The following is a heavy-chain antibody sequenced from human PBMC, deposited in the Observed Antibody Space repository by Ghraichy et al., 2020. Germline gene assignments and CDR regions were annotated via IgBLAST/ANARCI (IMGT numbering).Heavy chain of an antibody. V-gene: IGHV1-2*02. D-gene: IGHD2-21*01. CDR2: INPNSGGT. J-gene: IGHJ6*02. Sequence: ASVKVSCKASGYTFTGYYMHWVRQAPGQGLEWMGWINPNSGGTNYAQKFQGRVTMTRDTSISTAYMELSRLRSDDTAVYYCARKHIRLLHYGMDVWGQGTTVTVSS. CDR3: ARKHIRLLHYGMDV. CDR1: GYTFTGYY.